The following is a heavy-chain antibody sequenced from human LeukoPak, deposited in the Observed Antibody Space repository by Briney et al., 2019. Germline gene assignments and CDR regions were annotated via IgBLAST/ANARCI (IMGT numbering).Heavy chain of an antibody. D-gene: IGHD5-18*01. CDR2: IQHSGIT. V-gene: IGHV4-31*03. J-gene: IGHJ4*02. Sequence: SETLSLTCNVSGDSLSWGAYSWTWIRQHPGKRLEWIGNIQHSGITYCKPSLKSRTAMSVVTSKIYSPLRLTSVTAADTAMYYCARVGDTAMAPFAWWGQGTLVTVSS. CDR3: ARVGDTAMAPFAW. CDR1: GDSLSWGAYS.